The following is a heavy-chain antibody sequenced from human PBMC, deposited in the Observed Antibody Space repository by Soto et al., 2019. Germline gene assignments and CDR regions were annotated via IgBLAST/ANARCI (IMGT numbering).Heavy chain of an antibody. CDR1: GGTFSSYA. D-gene: IGHD2-2*03. CDR3: ARRKNTLDEYYYYYYGMDV. V-gene: IGHV1-69*13. J-gene: IGHJ6*02. Sequence: SVKVSCKASGGTFSSYAISWVRQAPGQGLEWMGGIIPIFGTANYAQKFQGRVTITADESTSTAYMELSSLRSEDTAVYYCARRKNTLDEYYYYYYGMDVWGQGTTVTVSS. CDR2: IIPIFGTA.